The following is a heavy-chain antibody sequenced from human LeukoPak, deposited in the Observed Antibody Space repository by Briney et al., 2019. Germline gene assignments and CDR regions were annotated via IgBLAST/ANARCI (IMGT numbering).Heavy chain of an antibody. D-gene: IGHD3-22*01. J-gene: IGHJ3*02. Sequence: PGESLRLSCAASGFTFSSNYMSWVRQAPGKGLEWVSVIYSGGSTYYADSVKGRFTISRDNSKNTLYLQMNSLRAEDTAVYYCARDGYYDSSGYAFDIWGQGTMVTVSS. CDR1: GFTFSSNY. CDR2: IYSGGST. V-gene: IGHV3-66*01. CDR3: ARDGYYDSSGYAFDI.